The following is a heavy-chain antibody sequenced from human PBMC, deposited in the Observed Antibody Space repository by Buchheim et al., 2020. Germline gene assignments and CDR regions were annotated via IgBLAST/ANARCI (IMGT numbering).Heavy chain of an antibody. CDR3: TRGGSGPYGSQSPSHN. D-gene: IGHD3-10*01. J-gene: IGHJ4*02. CDR1: GYSLTDYH. V-gene: IGHV1-2*02. Sequence: QVQLVQSGAEVKKPGASVKVSCRPFGYSLTDYHIHWVRQTPGQGLESMGWINPNTGDTNLVQKFEDRVTLTRDTSISTAYMELSSLRSDDTAVYYCTRGGSGPYGSQSPSHNWGQGTL. CDR2: INPNTGDT.